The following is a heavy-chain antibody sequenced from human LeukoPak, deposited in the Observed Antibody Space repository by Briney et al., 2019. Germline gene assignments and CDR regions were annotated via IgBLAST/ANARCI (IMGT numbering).Heavy chain of an antibody. CDR2: IWYDGRIK. Sequence: PGGSLRLSCAASGFTFSSYGMHWVRQAPGKGLEWAAVIWYDGRIKYYADSVKGRFTISRDNSKNTLYLQMNSLRAEDTAVYYCAREEMASSTSPFDYWGEGALVTVSS. D-gene: IGHD2-2*01. CDR1: GFTFSSYG. J-gene: IGHJ4*02. V-gene: IGHV3-33*01. CDR3: AREEMASSTSPFDY.